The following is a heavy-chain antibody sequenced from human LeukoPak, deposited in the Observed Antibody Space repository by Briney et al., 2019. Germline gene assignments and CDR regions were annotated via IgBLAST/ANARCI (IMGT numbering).Heavy chain of an antibody. V-gene: IGHV3-23*01. CDR1: GFTLSSYA. J-gene: IGHJ6*03. CDR3: AKDRCSNGIGCYYYYMDV. CDR2: ISDSGNT. D-gene: IGHD2-8*01. Sequence: GGSLRLSCAASGFTLSSYAMSWVRQAPGKGLEWVSAISDSGNTYHADSVKGRCTISRDSSKNTLFLQMNRLRPEDAAVYYCAKDRCSNGIGCYYYYMDVWGKGTTVTISS.